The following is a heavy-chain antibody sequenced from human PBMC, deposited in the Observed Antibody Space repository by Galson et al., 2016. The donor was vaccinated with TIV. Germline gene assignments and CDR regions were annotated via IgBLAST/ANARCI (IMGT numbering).Heavy chain of an antibody. CDR3: TKVPSSGFSYYYGLDV. CDR1: GFTFSSYA. D-gene: IGHD3-22*01. Sequence: SLRLSCAASGFTFSSYAITWVRQAPGKGLEWISAISGGGGSTYHTDSVKGRFTISRDNSKNTVFLQMNSLRAEDTAVYYCTKVPSSGFSYYYGLDVWGQGTTVTVPS. CDR2: ISGGGGST. J-gene: IGHJ6*02. V-gene: IGHV3-23*01.